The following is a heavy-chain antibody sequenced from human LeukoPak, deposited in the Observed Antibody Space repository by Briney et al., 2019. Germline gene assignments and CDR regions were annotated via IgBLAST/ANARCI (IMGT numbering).Heavy chain of an antibody. CDR1: GGSFSGYY. V-gene: IGHV4-34*01. Sequence: SETLSLTCAVYGGSFSGYYWNWIRQPPGKGLEWLGEVNHSGSTNYNPSLKSRVTISVDTSKNQFSLKLISVTAADTAVYYCARDDGRGVVTPYWGQGTLVTVSS. CDR2: VNHSGST. J-gene: IGHJ4*02. D-gene: IGHD2-21*02. CDR3: ARDDGRGVVTPY.